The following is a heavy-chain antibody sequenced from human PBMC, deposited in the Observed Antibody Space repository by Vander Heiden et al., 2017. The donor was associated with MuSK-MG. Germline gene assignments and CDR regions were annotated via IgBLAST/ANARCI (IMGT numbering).Heavy chain of an antibody. Sequence: EVQLVESGGGLVKPGGSLRLSCAASGSTFSNAWMSWVRQAPGKGLEWVGRIKSKTDGGTTDYAAPVKGRFTISRDDSKNTLYLQMNSLKTEDTAVYYCTTARWFGELSQPDYWGQGTLVTVSS. V-gene: IGHV3-15*01. J-gene: IGHJ4*02. CDR3: TTARWFGELSQPDY. CDR1: GSTFSNAW. D-gene: IGHD3-10*01. CDR2: IKSKTDGGTT.